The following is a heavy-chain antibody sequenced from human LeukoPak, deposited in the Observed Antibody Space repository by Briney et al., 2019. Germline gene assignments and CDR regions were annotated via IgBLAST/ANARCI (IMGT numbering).Heavy chain of an antibody. D-gene: IGHD2-2*02. V-gene: IGHV1-46*01. J-gene: IGHJ5*02. Sequence: ASVKVSCKASGYTFTSYYMHWVRQAPGQGLEWMGIINPSGGSTSYAQKFQGRVTMTRDTSTSTVYMELSSLRSEDTAVYYCARAPWGGENIVVVPAAIEGDNWFDPWGQGTLVTVSS. CDR2: INPSGGST. CDR3: ARAPWGGENIVVVPAAIEGDNWFDP. CDR1: GYTFTSYY.